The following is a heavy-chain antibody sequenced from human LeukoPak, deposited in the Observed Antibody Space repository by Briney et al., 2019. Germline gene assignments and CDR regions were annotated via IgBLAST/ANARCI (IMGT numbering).Heavy chain of an antibody. J-gene: IGHJ4*02. D-gene: IGHD3-22*01. Sequence: PGGSLRLSCAASGFTVSSNYMSWVRQAPGKGLEWVSVIYSGGSTYYADSVKGRFTISRDNSKNTLYLQMNSLRAEDTAVYYCARAGYYDGSGYYLDYWGQGTLVTVSS. CDR2: IYSGGST. V-gene: IGHV3-66*02. CDR1: GFTVSSNY. CDR3: ARAGYYDGSGYYLDY.